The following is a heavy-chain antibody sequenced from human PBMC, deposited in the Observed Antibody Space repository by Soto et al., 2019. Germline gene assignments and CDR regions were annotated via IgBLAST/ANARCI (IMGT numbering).Heavy chain of an antibody. J-gene: IGHJ4*02. CDR2: IYYSGST. D-gene: IGHD2-15*01. CDR3: ARIHWGVVVVAATPGTIDY. CDR1: GGSISSSSYY. Sequence: SETLSLTCTVSGGSISSSSYYWGWIRQPPGKGLEWIGSIYYSGSTYYNPSLKSRVTISVDTSKNQFSLKLSSVTAADTAVYYCARIHWGVVVVAATPGTIDYWGQGTLVTVSS. V-gene: IGHV4-39*01.